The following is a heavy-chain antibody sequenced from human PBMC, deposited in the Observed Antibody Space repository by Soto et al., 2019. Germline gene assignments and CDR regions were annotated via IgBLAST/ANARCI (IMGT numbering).Heavy chain of an antibody. V-gene: IGHV1-2*04. Sequence: ASVKVSCKASGYTFTGYYMHWVRQAPGQGLEWMGWINPNSGGTNYAQKFQGWVTMTRDTSISTAYMELSRLRSDDTAVYYCARPQDYGDYAGIMDVWGQGTTVTVSS. CDR3: ARPQDYGDYAGIMDV. D-gene: IGHD4-17*01. CDR2: INPNSGGT. J-gene: IGHJ6*02. CDR1: GYTFTGYY.